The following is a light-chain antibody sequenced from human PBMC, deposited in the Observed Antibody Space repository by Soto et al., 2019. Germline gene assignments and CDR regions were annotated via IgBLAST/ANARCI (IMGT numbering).Light chain of an antibody. J-gene: IGLJ1*01. CDR2: EVS. CDR1: SSDVGGYDY. CDR3: SSYAGSNNV. Sequence: QSALTQPPSASGSPGQSVTISCTGTSSDVGGYDYVSWYQQHPGKAPKLMIYEVSKRPSGVPDRFSGSKSGNTGSLTVSGLQAEDEADYYCSSYAGSNNVFGTGTKVTVL. V-gene: IGLV2-8*01.